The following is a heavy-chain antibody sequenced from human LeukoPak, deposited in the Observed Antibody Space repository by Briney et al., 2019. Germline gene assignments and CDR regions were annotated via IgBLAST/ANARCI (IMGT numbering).Heavy chain of an antibody. CDR2: IWYDGSNK. Sequence: GVSLRHSCAASGFTVSSIHMVWVRQAPGKGLEWVAVIWYDGSNKYYADSVKGRFTISRDNSKNTLYLQMNSLRAEDTAVYYCARVRNYDFWSGRPYYYYGMDVWGQGTTVTVSS. J-gene: IGHJ6*02. D-gene: IGHD3-3*01. V-gene: IGHV3-33*08. CDR1: GFTVSSIH. CDR3: ARVRNYDFWSGRPYYYYGMDV.